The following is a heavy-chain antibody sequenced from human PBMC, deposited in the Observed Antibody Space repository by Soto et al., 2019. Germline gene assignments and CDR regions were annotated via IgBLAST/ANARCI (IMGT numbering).Heavy chain of an antibody. D-gene: IGHD2-2*01. J-gene: IGHJ4*02. CDR1: GFTFSNYA. CDR2: IITQSYSGKT. Sequence: GGSLRLSWTVSGFTFSNYAINCVRQAPGKGLEWVCLIITQSYSGKTQYAASMIGRFTISRDDSNSIAYLHMNSLKTEDSAVYYCTTAESTAVEYFFEYWGQGALVTVSS. V-gene: IGHV3-49*04. CDR3: TTAESTAVEYFFEY.